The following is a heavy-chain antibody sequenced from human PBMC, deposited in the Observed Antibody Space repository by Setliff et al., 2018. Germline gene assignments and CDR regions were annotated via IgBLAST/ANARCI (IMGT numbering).Heavy chain of an antibody. CDR3: TRSTSGAFDY. CDR1: GFTFSTYT. J-gene: IGHJ4*02. CDR2: ISSDSTYI. Sequence: PGGSLRLSCAASGFTFSTYTMNWVRQAPGKGPEWVSSISSDSTYIYYADSVKGRFTISRDNAGSSLYLQMNSLRAEDTALYYCTRSTSGAFDYWGQGALVTVSS. D-gene: IGHD2-2*01. V-gene: IGHV3-21*06.